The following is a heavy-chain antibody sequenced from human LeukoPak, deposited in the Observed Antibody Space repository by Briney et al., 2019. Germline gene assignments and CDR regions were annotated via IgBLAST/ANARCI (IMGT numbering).Heavy chain of an antibody. D-gene: IGHD2-15*01. Sequence: PSETLSLTCTVSGGSISSYYWSWIRQPAGKGLEWIGRIYTSGSTNYNPSLKSRVTMSVDTSKNQFSLKLSSVTAADTAVYYCARDGCSGGSCYSLGYWGQGTLVTVSS. CDR1: GGSISSYY. CDR3: ARDGCSGGSCYSLGY. V-gene: IGHV4-4*07. CDR2: IYTSGST. J-gene: IGHJ4*02.